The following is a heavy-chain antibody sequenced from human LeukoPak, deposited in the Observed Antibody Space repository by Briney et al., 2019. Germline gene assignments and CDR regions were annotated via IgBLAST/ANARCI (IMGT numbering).Heavy chain of an antibody. J-gene: IGHJ4*02. CDR1: GFTLSSYA. CDR2: ISGSGGST. Sequence: GGSLRLFCAACGFTLSSYAMSWVRQAPGKGLEWVAAISGSGGSTYYADSVKGPFTISRDNSNNTLYLQMNSLSAEDTAVYYCAKGLLWGQGTLVTVSS. CDR3: AKGLL. V-gene: IGHV3-23*01.